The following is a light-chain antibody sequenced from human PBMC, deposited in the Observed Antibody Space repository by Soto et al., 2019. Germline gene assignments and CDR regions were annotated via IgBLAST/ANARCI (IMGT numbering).Light chain of an antibody. CDR2: GAS. CDR3: QQYGDSPPYT. J-gene: IGKJ2*01. Sequence: EIVLTQSPGTLSLSPGERATLSCRASHSVSSSYLAWYQQKPGQAPRLLIYGASSRAAGIPGRFSGSGSGTEFTLTISRLEPEDFAVYYCQQYGDSPPYTFGQGTKLEIK. V-gene: IGKV3-20*01. CDR1: HSVSSSY.